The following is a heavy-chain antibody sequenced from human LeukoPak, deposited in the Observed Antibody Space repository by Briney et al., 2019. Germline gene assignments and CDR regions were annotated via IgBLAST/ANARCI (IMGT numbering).Heavy chain of an antibody. J-gene: IGHJ3*02. V-gene: IGHV3-15*01. CDR2: IRGKADGGTT. CDR3: TTCGYDRCGAFDI. CDR1: GFTFTNAW. Sequence: GGSLRLSCATSGFTFTNAWMSWVRQAPGKGLEWLGRIRGKADGGTTDYAAPVKGRFSISRDDSKNTLYLQMNSLETEDTAMYYCTTCGYDRCGAFDIWGQGTVVTVSS. D-gene: IGHD5-12*01.